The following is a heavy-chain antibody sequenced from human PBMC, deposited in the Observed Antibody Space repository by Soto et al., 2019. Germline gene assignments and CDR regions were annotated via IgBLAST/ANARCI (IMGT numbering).Heavy chain of an antibody. CDR1: GGSVSSTSYY. D-gene: IGHD2-21*01. CDR2: IYYSGST. J-gene: IGHJ4*02. Sequence: QVQLQESGPGLVKPSETLSLTCSVSGGSVSSTSYYWSWMRQPPGKRLEWIGYIYYSGSTIYNPSLKSRVTMSIDTSKNQFSLKLSSVSAADTAVYYRARTKWATPIPYYFDYWGQGILVTVSS. CDR3: ARTKWATPIPYYFDY. V-gene: IGHV4-61*01.